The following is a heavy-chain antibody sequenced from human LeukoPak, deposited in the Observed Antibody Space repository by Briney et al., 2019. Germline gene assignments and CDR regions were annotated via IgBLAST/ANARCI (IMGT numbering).Heavy chain of an antibody. CDR2: IDPSDSYT. Sequence: GESLRISCKGSGYSFTSYWISWVRQMPGKGLEWMGRIDPSDSYTNYSPSFQGHVTISADKSISTAYLQWSSLKASDTAMYYCARSPGYATMVRDAAFDIWGQGTMVTVSS. CDR3: ARSPGYATMVRDAAFDI. J-gene: IGHJ3*02. CDR1: GYSFTSYW. D-gene: IGHD3-10*01. V-gene: IGHV5-10-1*01.